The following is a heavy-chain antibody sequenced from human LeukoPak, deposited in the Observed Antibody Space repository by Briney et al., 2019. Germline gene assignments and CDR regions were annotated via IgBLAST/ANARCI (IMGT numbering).Heavy chain of an antibody. J-gene: IGHJ4*02. D-gene: IGHD3-3*01. CDR1: GFTFSSYG. CDR2: IRYDGSNK. CDR3: AKGGYRPYYDFWSGYQIDY. Sequence: GGSLRLSCAASGFTFSSYGMHWLRQAPGKGLEWVAFIRYDGSNKYYADSVKGRFTISRDNSKNTLYLQMNSLRAEDTAVYYCAKGGYRPYYDFWSGYQIDYWGQGTLVTVSS. V-gene: IGHV3-30*02.